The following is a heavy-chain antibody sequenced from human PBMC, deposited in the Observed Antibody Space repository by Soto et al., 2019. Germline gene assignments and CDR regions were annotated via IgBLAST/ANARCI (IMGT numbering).Heavy chain of an antibody. V-gene: IGHV1-2*04. CDR3: ARSTEGYCSSTSCYVRPQPGGFNWFDP. CDR1: GYTFTGYY. D-gene: IGHD2-2*01. J-gene: IGHJ5*02. Sequence: GASVKVSCKASGYTFTGYYMHWVRQAPGQGLEWMGWINPNSGGTNYAQKFQGWVTMTRDTSISTAYMELSRLRSDDTAVYYCARSTEGYCSSTSCYVRPQPGGFNWFDPWGQGTLVTVSS. CDR2: INPNSGGT.